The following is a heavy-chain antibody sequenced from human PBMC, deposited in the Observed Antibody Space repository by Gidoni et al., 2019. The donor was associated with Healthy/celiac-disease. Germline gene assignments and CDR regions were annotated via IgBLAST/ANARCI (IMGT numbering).Heavy chain of an antibody. D-gene: IGHD1-26*01. CDR2: IYSGGST. J-gene: IGHJ1*01. V-gene: IGHV3-66*01. CDR3: ARDGRSYLQH. Sequence: EVPLVESGAGLVQPGGSLRLSFAASGFTVSSNYMSWVRQAPGKGLEWVSVIYSGGSTYYADSVKGRFTISRDNAKNTLYLQMNSVRAEDTAVYYCARDGRSYLQHWGQGTLVTVSS. CDR1: GFTVSSNY.